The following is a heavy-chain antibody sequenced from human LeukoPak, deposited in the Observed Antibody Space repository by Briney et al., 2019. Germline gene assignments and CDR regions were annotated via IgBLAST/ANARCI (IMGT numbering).Heavy chain of an antibody. Sequence: PGRSLRLSCAASGFTFSSYAVHWVRQAPGKGLEWVAVISYDGSNKYYADSVKGRFTISRDNSKNTLHLQMNSLRAEDTAVYYCARDPPSEQWPPLQYFQHWGQGTLATVSS. D-gene: IGHD6-19*01. CDR2: ISYDGSNK. CDR1: GFTFSSYA. J-gene: IGHJ1*01. V-gene: IGHV3-30-3*01. CDR3: ARDPPSEQWPPLQYFQH.